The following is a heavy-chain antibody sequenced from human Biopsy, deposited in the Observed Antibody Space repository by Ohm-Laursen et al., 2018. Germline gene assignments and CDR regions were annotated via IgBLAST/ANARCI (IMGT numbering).Heavy chain of an antibody. CDR1: RVTFSSYA. Sequence: VKISCKSSRVTFSSYAVSWVRQAPGQGLEWMGGIIPMFGTTNYAQKFQGRLSITADKSTTAAYLELSGLRSEDTAVYYCASHVTYNFNGGIDYWGHGTLVTVSS. CDR2: IIPMFGTT. D-gene: IGHD1-14*01. J-gene: IGHJ4*01. V-gene: IGHV1-69*13. CDR3: ASHVTYNFNGGIDY.